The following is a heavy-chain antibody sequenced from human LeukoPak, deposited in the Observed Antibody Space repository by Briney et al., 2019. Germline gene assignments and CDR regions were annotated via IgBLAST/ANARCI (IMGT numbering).Heavy chain of an antibody. CDR2: IYHSGST. CDR1: GYSISSGYY. V-gene: IGHV4-38-2*02. CDR3: GGVLYSGGYWDY. Sequence: PSETLSLTCTVSGYSISSGYYWGWIRQPPGKGLEWIGSIYHSGSTYYNPSLKSRVTISVDTSKNQFSLKLSSVTAADTAVYYCGGVLYSGGYWDYWGQGTLVTVSS. D-gene: IGHD1-26*01. J-gene: IGHJ4*02.